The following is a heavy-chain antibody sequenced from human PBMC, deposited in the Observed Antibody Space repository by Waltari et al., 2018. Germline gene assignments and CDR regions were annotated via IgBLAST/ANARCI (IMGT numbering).Heavy chain of an antibody. CDR1: GGTFSSYA. CDR2: IIPIFGTA. V-gene: IGHV1-69*15. D-gene: IGHD3-22*01. Sequence: QVQLVQSGAEVKKPGSSVKVSCKASGGTFSSYAISWVLQAPGQGLEWMGRIIPIFGTANYAQKFQGRVTITADESTSTAYMELSSLRSEDTAVYYCASNYYDSSGYYSHFDYWGQGTLVTVSS. J-gene: IGHJ4*02. CDR3: ASNYYDSSGYYSHFDY.